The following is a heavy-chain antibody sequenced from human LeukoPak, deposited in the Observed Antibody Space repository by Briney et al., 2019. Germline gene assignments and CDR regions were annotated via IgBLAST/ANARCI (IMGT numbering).Heavy chain of an antibody. CDR3: ARDDSSGYNNWFDP. Sequence: PGGSLRLSCAASGFTFSTYSMNWVRQAPGKGLEWVSYISSSSSTIYYADSVKGRFTISRDNAKNSLYLQMNSLRAEDTAVYYCARDDSSGYNNWFDPWGQGTLVTVSS. J-gene: IGHJ5*02. CDR2: ISSSSSTI. CDR1: GFTFSTYS. V-gene: IGHV3-48*01. D-gene: IGHD3-22*01.